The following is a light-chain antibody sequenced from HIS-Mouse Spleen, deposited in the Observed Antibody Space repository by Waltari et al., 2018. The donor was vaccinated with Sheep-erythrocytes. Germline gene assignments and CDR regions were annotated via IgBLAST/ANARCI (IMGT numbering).Light chain of an antibody. CDR2: EGS. V-gene: IGLV2-23*03. Sequence: QSALTQPASVSGSPGQSITISCPGTSSYVGSYNLVSWYQQHPGKAPKLMIYEGSKRPSGVSNRFSGSKSGNTASLTISGLQAEDEADYYCCSYAGSSTFHVVFGGGTKLTVL. CDR3: CSYAGSSTFHVV. CDR1: SSYVGSYNL. J-gene: IGLJ2*01.